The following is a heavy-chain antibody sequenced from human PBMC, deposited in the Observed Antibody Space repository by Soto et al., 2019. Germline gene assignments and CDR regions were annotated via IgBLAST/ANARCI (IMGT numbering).Heavy chain of an antibody. CDR3: ARLRNVLLWFGDTTGWFDP. Sequence: SETLSLTCAVDGGSFSGYYWSWIRQPPGKGLEWIGEINHSGSTNYNPSLKSRVTISVDTSKNQFSLKLSSVTAADTAVYYCARLRNVLLWFGDTTGWFDPWGQGTLVTASS. CDR1: GGSFSGYY. J-gene: IGHJ5*02. D-gene: IGHD3-10*01. V-gene: IGHV4-34*01. CDR2: INHSGST.